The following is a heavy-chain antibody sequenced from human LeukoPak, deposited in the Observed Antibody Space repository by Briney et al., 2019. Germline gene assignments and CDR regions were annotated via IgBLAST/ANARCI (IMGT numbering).Heavy chain of an antibody. J-gene: IGHJ5*02. V-gene: IGHV4-30-4*01. D-gene: IGHD3-9*01. CDR2: IYYSGST. Sequence: SQTLSLTCTVSGGSISSGDYYWSWLRQPPGKGLEWIGYIYYSGSTYYNPSLKSRVTISVDTSKNQFSLKLSSVTAADTAVYYCARCVSPGRDILTGYRANWFDPWGQGILVTVSS. CDR1: GGSISSGDYY. CDR3: ARCVSPGRDILTGYRANWFDP.